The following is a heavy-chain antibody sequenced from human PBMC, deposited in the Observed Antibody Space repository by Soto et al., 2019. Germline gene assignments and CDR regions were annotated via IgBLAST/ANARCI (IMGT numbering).Heavy chain of an antibody. J-gene: IGHJ5*02. V-gene: IGHV3-9*01. CDR2: ISWNSGSI. CDR1: GFTFDDYA. Sequence: EVQLVESGGGLVQPGRSLRLSCAASGFTFDDYAMHWVRQAPGTGLEWVSGISWNSGSIGYADSGKGRFTISRDNAKNSLYLQLNSLRAEDTALYYCATAPPRYSSAVYWFDPWGQGTLVTVSS. CDR3: ATAPPRYSSAVYWFDP. D-gene: IGHD6-25*01.